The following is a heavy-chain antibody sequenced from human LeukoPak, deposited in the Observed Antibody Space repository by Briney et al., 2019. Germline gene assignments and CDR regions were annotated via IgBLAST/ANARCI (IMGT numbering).Heavy chain of an antibody. CDR3: ASNYGDYGRINYYYYYYGMDV. Sequence: PGGSLRLSCAASGFTFSTYAMTWVRQSPGKGLEWVSTVSGRGGSTYYADSVKGRFTISRDNSKNTLYLQMNNLRAEDTAVYYCASNYGDYGRINYYYYYYGMDVWGQGTTVTVSS. V-gene: IGHV3-23*01. J-gene: IGHJ6*02. CDR1: GFTFSTYA. CDR2: VSGRGGST. D-gene: IGHD4-17*01.